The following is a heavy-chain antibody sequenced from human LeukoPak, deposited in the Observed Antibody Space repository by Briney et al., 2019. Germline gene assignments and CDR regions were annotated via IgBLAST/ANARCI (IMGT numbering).Heavy chain of an antibody. V-gene: IGHV1-8*01. J-gene: IGHJ4*02. CDR3: ARDLAYCGGDCYSPAGY. D-gene: IGHD2-21*01. CDR2: MNPNSGNT. CDR1: GYTFTSYD. Sequence: ASVKVSCKASGYTFTSYDINWVRQATGQGLEWMGWMNPNSGNTGYAQKFQGRVTMTRDTSISTAYMELSRLRSDDTAVYYCARDLAYCGGDCYSPAGYWGQGTLVTVSS.